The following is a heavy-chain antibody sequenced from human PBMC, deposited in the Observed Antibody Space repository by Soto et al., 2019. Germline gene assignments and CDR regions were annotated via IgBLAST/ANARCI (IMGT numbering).Heavy chain of an antibody. Sequence: QLQLQESGPGLVKPSETLSLTRTVSGGSISSSTYYWGWIRQPPGKGLEWIGSIYFRGSTYYNPSLKSRVTVSVDTSKKQFSLKLTSVTAADTAVYYCAREILTGYYPAGWFDPWGQGTLVTVSS. J-gene: IGHJ5*02. D-gene: IGHD3-9*01. CDR2: IYFRGST. CDR1: GGSISSSTYY. CDR3: AREILTGYYPAGWFDP. V-gene: IGHV4-39*02.